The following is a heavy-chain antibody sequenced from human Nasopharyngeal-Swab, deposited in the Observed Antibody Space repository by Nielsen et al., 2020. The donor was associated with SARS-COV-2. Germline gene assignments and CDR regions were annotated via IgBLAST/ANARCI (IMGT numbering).Heavy chain of an antibody. Sequence: GGSLRLSCAASGFTFSDYYMSWVRQAPGKGLEWVANIKQDGSEKYYVDSVKGRFTISRDNAKNSLYLQMNSPRAEDTAVYYCARDNDYGDYALYYYYGMDVWGQGTTVTVSS. CDR2: IKQDGSEK. V-gene: IGHV3-7*03. D-gene: IGHD4-17*01. CDR1: GFTFSDYY. J-gene: IGHJ6*02. CDR3: ARDNDYGDYALYYYYGMDV.